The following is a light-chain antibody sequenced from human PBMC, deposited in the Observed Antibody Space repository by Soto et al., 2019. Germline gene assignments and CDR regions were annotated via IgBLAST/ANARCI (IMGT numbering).Light chain of an antibody. V-gene: IGKV2-30*01. CDR2: KVS. Sequence: DVVMTQSPLSLPVTLGQPASISCRSSQSLVSSDGNTYLNWFHQRPGXYPXRLIYKVSNRHSGVPDRFIGIGSGTEFTLTLSRVEAEDDGVYDCMQGTHPFTFGHGTRLEIK. CDR3: MQGTHPFT. J-gene: IGKJ5*01. CDR1: QSLVSSDGNTY.